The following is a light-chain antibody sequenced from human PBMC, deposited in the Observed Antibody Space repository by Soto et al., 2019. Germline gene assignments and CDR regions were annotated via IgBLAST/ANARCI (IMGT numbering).Light chain of an antibody. CDR3: XXXXSSPXT. V-gene: IGKV3-20*01. J-gene: IGKJ1*01. CDR1: QSVPNSY. CDR2: GAS. Sequence: EIVLTQSPGTLSLSPGERATLSCRASQSVPNSYLAWYHQKPGQAPRLLIYGASSRATGIPDRFSGSGSGTDXXLTIXXXXPEXXAVXXXXXXXSSPXTFGQGTKVEI.